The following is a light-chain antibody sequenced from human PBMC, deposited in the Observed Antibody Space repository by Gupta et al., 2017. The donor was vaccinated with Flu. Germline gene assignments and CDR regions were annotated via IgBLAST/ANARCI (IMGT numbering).Light chain of an antibody. Sequence: EIVLTQSPGTLSVSPGEGATLSCRTSQSVNSIYLAWYQQKPGQPPRLLIYATSNRATGIPDRFSGSGSGTDFTLTISRLEPEDFAVYYCQQYVSSLSYTFGQGTKLEV. CDR1: QSVNSIY. V-gene: IGKV3-20*01. J-gene: IGKJ2*01. CDR2: ATS. CDR3: QQYVSSLSYT.